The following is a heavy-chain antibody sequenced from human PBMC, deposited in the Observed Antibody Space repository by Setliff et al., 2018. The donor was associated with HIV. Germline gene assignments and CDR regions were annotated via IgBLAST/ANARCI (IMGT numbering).Heavy chain of an antibody. CDR2: INEDGSDK. D-gene: IGHD6-13*01. V-gene: IGHV3-7*01. CDR1: GFTFSSSW. Sequence: PGGSLRLSCAASGFTFSSSWMSWVRQAPGKGLEWVANINEDGSDKYYMDSVKGRFSISRDNADNSLYLQMNSLRVEDTAMYYCARDHGSNWYSTGLSAESFQQWGQGTLVTVSS. CDR3: ARDHGSNWYSTGLSAESFQQ. J-gene: IGHJ1*01.